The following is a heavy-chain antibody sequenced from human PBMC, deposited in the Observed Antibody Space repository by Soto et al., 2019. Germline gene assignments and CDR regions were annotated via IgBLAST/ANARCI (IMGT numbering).Heavy chain of an antibody. CDR3: ARDRITIIGVVINYYTGMDV. CDR1: GFTFSNYE. D-gene: IGHD3-3*01. J-gene: IGHJ6*02. V-gene: IGHV3-48*03. CDR2: ISRSGTI. Sequence: EGQLVESGGGLVQPGGSLRLSCEASGFTFSNYEMNWVRQAPGKGLEWVSYISRSGTIYYADSVKGRFTIYRDNAKNSLYLQMTSLRAEDTAVYYCARDRITIIGVVINYYTGMDVWGHGTTVTVSS.